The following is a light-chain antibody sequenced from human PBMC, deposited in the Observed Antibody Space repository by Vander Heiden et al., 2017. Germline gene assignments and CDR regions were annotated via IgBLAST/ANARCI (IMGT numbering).Light chain of an antibody. V-gene: IGLV3-25*03. CDR1: ALPKQY. J-gene: IGLJ1*01. Sequence: SYELTQPPSVSVSPGQTARITCSGDALPKQYAYWYQQKPGQAPVLVIYKDSERPSGIPERFSGSSSGTTVTLTISGVQAEDEADYCCQSADSSGTYQVIGTGAKVTVL. CDR2: KDS. CDR3: QSADSSGTYQV.